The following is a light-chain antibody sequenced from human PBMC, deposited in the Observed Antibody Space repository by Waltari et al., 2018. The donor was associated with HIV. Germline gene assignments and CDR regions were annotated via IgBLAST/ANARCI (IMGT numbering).Light chain of an antibody. Sequence: QSALTQPRSVSGSPGQSVTISCTGTSSDVGGYNYVSWYQQHPGKAPKLVIYDVTKRPSGVPDRFSGSKSGNTASLTISGLQAEDEADYYCCSFAGSNTLYVFGTGTKVTVL. CDR1: SSDVGGYNY. CDR3: CSFAGSNTLYV. J-gene: IGLJ1*01. V-gene: IGLV2-11*01. CDR2: DVT.